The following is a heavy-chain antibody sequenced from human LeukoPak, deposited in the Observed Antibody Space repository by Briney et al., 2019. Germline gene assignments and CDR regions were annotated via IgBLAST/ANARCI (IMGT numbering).Heavy chain of an antibody. CDR3: ARARNGGDFDY. V-gene: IGHV3-53*01. D-gene: IGHD3-16*01. CDR1: GFTVSSNY. CDR2: IYNGGST. Sequence: QPGGSLRLSCAASGFTVSSNYMSWVRQAPGKGLEWVSVIYNGGSTYYADSVKGRFTISRDNSKNTLYLQMNSLRAEDTAVYYCARARNGGDFDYWGQGTLVTVSS. J-gene: IGHJ4*02.